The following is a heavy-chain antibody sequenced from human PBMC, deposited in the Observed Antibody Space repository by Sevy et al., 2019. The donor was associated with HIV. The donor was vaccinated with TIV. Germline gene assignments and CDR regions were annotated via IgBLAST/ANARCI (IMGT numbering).Heavy chain of an antibody. J-gene: IGHJ4*02. CDR2: MDPSGGNA. V-gene: IGHV1-46*01. CDR3: VRADPDQHFDS. Sequence: ASVKVSCKASGDTFTNNYIHWVRQAPGQGLEWMGIMDPSGGNASYAQRFQGRVSMIRDTSTSTIYLDLSSLRSEDTAVYYCVRADPDQHFDSWGQGTLVTVSS. CDR1: GDTFTNNY.